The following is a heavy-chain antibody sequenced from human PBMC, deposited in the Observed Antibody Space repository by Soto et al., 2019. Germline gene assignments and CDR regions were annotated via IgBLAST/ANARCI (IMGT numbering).Heavy chain of an antibody. CDR1: GGSISSYH. V-gene: IGHV4-59*01. Sequence: PSETLSLTCTVSGGSISSYHWTWIRQPPGKGLEWIGLIYNSGSTNYNPSLKSRVTISLDTSKNHFSLKLSPVTPADTAVYYCARLGGYYYMDVWGKGTTVTVSS. CDR3: ARLGGYYYMDV. D-gene: IGHD3-10*01. J-gene: IGHJ6*03. CDR2: IYNSGST.